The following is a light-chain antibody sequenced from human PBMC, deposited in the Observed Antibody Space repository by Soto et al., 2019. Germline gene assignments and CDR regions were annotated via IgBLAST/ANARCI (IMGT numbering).Light chain of an antibody. J-gene: IGKJ2*01. CDR1: QSINTW. Sequence: DIQMTQSPSTLSASVGDRVTITCRASQSINTWLAWYQQKPGTVPKLLIYEASTLESGVPSRFSGSRSGTEFTLTVSRLQTDDFATYHCQQYNDSFRYTFGQGTKLEIK. CDR2: EAS. V-gene: IGKV1-5*03. CDR3: QQYNDSFRYT.